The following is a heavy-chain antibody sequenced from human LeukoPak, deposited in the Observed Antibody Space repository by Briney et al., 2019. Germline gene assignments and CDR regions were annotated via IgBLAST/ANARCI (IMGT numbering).Heavy chain of an antibody. CDR2: ISGSGGST. Sequence: GGSLRLSCVASGFTFSSYAMSWVRQAPGKGLEWVSDISGSGGSTYYADSVKGRFTISRDNSKNTLYLQMNSLRAEDTAVYYCAKSYYYDSSGYSGEDYYYYMDVWGKGTTVTISS. CDR1: GFTFSSYA. D-gene: IGHD3-22*01. J-gene: IGHJ6*03. CDR3: AKSYYYDSSGYSGEDYYYYMDV. V-gene: IGHV3-23*01.